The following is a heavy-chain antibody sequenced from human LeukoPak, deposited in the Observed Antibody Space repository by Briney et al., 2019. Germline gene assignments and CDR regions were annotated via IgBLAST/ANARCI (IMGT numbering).Heavy chain of an antibody. Sequence: LRASVKVSCKASGYTFTGYYMHWVRQAPGQGLEWMGWINPNSGGTNYAQKFQGRVTMTRDTSISTAYMELSRLRSDDTAVYYCAREIAGATSSSDAFDIWGQGTMVTVSS. J-gene: IGHJ3*02. CDR3: AREIAGATSSSDAFDI. CDR1: GYTFTGYY. CDR2: INPNSGGT. D-gene: IGHD1-26*01. V-gene: IGHV1-2*02.